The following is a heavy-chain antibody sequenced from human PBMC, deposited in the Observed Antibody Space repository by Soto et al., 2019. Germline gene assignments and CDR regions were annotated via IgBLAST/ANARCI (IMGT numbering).Heavy chain of an antibody. CDR1: GFTFTSSA. J-gene: IGHJ4*02. Sequence: RASVKVSCKASGFTFTSSAVQWVRQARGQRLEWIGWIVVGSGNTNYAQKFQERVTITRDMSTSTAYMELRSLRSEDTAVYYCAALYYSPRICHHPSILNFDYWGQGTLVTVSS. CDR2: IVVGSGNT. CDR3: AALYYSPRICHHPSILNFDY. V-gene: IGHV1-58*01. D-gene: IGHD3-9*01.